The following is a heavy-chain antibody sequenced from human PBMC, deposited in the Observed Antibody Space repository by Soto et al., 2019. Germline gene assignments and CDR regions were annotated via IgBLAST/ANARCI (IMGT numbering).Heavy chain of an antibody. CDR3: AKDRADYGDYENWFDP. CDR1: GFTFSSYA. Sequence: GGSLRLSCAASGFTFSSYAMSWVRQAPGKGLEWVSAISGSGGSTYYADSVKGRFTISRDNSKNTLYLQMNSLRAEDTAVYYCAKDRADYGDYENWFDPWGQGTLVTVSS. V-gene: IGHV3-23*01. CDR2: ISGSGGST. J-gene: IGHJ5*02. D-gene: IGHD4-17*01.